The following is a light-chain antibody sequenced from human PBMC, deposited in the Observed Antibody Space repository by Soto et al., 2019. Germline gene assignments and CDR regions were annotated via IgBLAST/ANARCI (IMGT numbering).Light chain of an antibody. CDR2: GAS. Sequence: PGERVTLSCRASQSVSSSCLTWYQQKPGQAPRLLIYGASTRATGIPARFSGSGSGTDFTLTISSLQPEDFAVYYCQQDYNLPPLTFGGGTKVEIK. CDR3: QQDYNLPPLT. V-gene: IGKV3D-7*01. CDR1: QSVSSSC. J-gene: IGKJ4*01.